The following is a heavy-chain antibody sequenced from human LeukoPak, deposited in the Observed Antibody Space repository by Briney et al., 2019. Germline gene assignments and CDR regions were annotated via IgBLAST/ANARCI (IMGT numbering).Heavy chain of an antibody. D-gene: IGHD2-2*01. Sequence: PGESLKISCAASGFTFSSYAMHWVRQAPGKGLEYVSAISSNGGSTYYANSVKGRFTISRDNSKNTLYLQMGSLRAEDMAVYYCARGRWEYQLLDGGDYWGQGTLVTVSS. J-gene: IGHJ4*02. CDR1: GFTFSSYA. CDR2: ISSNGGST. V-gene: IGHV3-64*01. CDR3: ARGRWEYQLLDGGDY.